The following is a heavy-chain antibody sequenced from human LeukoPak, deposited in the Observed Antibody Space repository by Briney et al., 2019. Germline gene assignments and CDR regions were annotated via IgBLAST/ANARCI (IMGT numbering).Heavy chain of an antibody. CDR3: ATGPTRPTVWFDP. D-gene: IGHD1-7*01. Sequence: GGTLRLSCAASGFTFSSYGMSWVRQAPGKGLEWVSAISGSGGSTYYADSVKGRFTISRDNAKNSLYLQMNSLRAEDTAVYYCATGPTRPTVWFDPWGQGTLVTVSS. J-gene: IGHJ5*02. CDR1: GFTFSSYG. CDR2: ISGSGGST. V-gene: IGHV3-23*01.